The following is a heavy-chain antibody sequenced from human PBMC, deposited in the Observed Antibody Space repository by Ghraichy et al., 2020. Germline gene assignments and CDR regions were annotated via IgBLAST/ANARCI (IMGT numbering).Heavy chain of an antibody. CDR1: GGSFSGYY. V-gene: IGHV4-34*01. J-gene: IGHJ4*02. CDR2: INHSGST. CDR3: LSVPLDYYVDY. Sequence: SETLSLTCAVYGGSFSGYYWSWIRQPPGKGLEWIGEINHSGSTNYNPSLKSRVTISVDTSKNQFSLKLSSVTAADTAVYYCLSVPLDYYVDYWGQGTLVTVSS.